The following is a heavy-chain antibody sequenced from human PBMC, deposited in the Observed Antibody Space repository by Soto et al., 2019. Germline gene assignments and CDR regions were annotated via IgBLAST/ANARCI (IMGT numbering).Heavy chain of an antibody. CDR2: MNPNSGNT. Sequence: ASVKVSCKTSGYTFTDYDINWVRQATGQGLEWMGWMNPNSGNTGYAQKFQGRVSMTRNTATSTAYMELSSLRSDDTAIYYCARDSSTTNPVWGQGTMVTRLL. D-gene: IGHD2-2*01. J-gene: IGHJ3*01. V-gene: IGHV1-8*01. CDR1: GYTFTDYD. CDR3: ARDSSTTNPV.